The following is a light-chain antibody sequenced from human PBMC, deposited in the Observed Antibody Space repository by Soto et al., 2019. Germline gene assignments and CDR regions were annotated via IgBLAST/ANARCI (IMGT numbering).Light chain of an antibody. CDR2: ATS. J-gene: IGKJ4*01. CDR1: QSISSS. Sequence: DIQLTQSPSSLSASVGDRITITCRASQSISSSLNWLQLKPGKAPKVLIYATSTLLTGVPSRFSGSGSGSHFTLTISTLQPEDSAVYYCQQHYSPLLSFGGGTRVEI. V-gene: IGKV1-39*01. CDR3: QQHYSPLLS.